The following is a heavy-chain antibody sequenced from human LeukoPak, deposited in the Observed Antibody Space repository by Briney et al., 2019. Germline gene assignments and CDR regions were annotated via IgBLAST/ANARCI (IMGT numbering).Heavy chain of an antibody. CDR2: IYYSGST. Sequence: SETLSLTCTVSGDSISNFYWTWIRQPPGKGLEWIGYIYYSGSTNYNPSLNSRVIISVDTSKNQFSLRLNSVIAADTAVYYCARAKVGPTRYYGMDVWGQGTTVTVSS. CDR1: GDSISNFY. CDR3: ARAKVGPTRYYGMDV. D-gene: IGHD1-26*01. J-gene: IGHJ6*02. V-gene: IGHV4-59*01.